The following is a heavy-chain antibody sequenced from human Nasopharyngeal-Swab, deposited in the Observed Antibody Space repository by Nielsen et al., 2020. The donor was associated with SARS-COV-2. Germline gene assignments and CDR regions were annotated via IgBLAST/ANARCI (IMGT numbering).Heavy chain of an antibody. V-gene: IGHV3-33*01. D-gene: IGHD5-18*01. CDR1: GFTFSSYG. CDR2: IWYDGSNK. J-gene: IGHJ4*02. CDR3: ARDERGYSYGYPDY. Sequence: GESLKISCAASGFTFSSYGMHWVRKAPGKGPEWVAVIWYDGSNKYYADSVKGRFTISRDNSKNTLYLQMNSLRAEDTAVYYCARDERGYSYGYPDYWGQGTLVTVSS.